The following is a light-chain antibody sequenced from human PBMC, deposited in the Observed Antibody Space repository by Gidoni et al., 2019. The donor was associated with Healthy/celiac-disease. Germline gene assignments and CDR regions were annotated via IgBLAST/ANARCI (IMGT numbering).Light chain of an antibody. V-gene: IGKV1-8*01. Sequence: AIRMTQSPSSFSASPGDRVTITCRASQGISSYLAWYQQKPGKAPKLLIYAASTLQSGVPSRFSGSGSGTDFTLTISCLQSEDFATYYCQQYYSYPLITFGPGTKVDIK. CDR2: AAS. CDR1: QGISSY. CDR3: QQYYSYPLIT. J-gene: IGKJ3*01.